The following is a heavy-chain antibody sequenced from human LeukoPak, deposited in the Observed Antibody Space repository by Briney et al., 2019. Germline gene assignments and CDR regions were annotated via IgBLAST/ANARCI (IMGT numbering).Heavy chain of an antibody. CDR1: GYTFTGYY. CDR2: INPNSGGT. Sequence: ASVKVSCKASGYTFTGYYMHWVRQAPGQGLEWMGWINPNSGGTNYAQKFQGRVTMTRDTSISTAYMELSRLRSDDTAVYYCARDQGGGAAANYYYYMDVWGKGTTVTVSS. D-gene: IGHD6-13*01. V-gene: IGHV1-2*02. CDR3: ARDQGGGAAANYYYYMDV. J-gene: IGHJ6*03.